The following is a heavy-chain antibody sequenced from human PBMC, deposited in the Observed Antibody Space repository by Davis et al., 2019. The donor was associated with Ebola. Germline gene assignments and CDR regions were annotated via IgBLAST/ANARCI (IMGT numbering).Heavy chain of an antibody. V-gene: IGHV1-69*04. CDR1: GYTFTSYG. CDR3: ARGESAYCSSTSCYTRDYYYGMDV. CDR2: IIPILGIA. D-gene: IGHD2-2*02. J-gene: IGHJ6*02. Sequence: SVKASCKASGYTFTSYGISWVRQAPGQGLEWMGRIIPILGIANYAQKFQGRVTITADKSTSTAYMELSSLRSEDTAVYYCARGESAYCSSTSCYTRDYYYGMDVWGQGTTVTVSS.